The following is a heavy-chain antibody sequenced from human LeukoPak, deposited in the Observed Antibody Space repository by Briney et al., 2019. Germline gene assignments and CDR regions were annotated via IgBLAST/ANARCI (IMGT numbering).Heavy chain of an antibody. V-gene: IGHV4-34*01. D-gene: IGHD3-22*01. CDR2: INHSGSA. CDR1: GGSFSGYD. J-gene: IGHJ4*02. CDR3: ASVYDSSGYYPF. Sequence: PSETLSLTCAVYGGSFSGYDWSWIRQPPGKGLEYIGEINHSGSANYNPSLKSRVTISVDTSKNQFSLKLRSVTAADTAVYYCASVYDSSGYYPFWRQGTLVTVSS.